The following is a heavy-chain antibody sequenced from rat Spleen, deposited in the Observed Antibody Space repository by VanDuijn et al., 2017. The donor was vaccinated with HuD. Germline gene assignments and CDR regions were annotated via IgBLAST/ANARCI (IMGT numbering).Heavy chain of an antibody. D-gene: IGHD1-7*01. J-gene: IGHJ3*01. CDR2: ISSGGGDT. V-gene: IGHV5-25*01. CDR3: ASHGTTQGWFAY. Sequence: EVQLVESGGGLVQPGRSLKLSCAASGFTFNNYDMAWVRQTPTRGLEWVASISSGGGDTYYRDSVKGRFTISRDLAKSTLFLQMDSLRSEDTATYYWASHGTTQGWFAYWGQGTLVTVSS. CDR1: GFTFNNYD.